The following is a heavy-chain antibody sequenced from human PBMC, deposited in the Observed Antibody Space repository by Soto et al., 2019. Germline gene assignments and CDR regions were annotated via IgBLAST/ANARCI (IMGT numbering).Heavy chain of an antibody. D-gene: IGHD2-15*01. Sequence: QLQLQESGPGLVKPSETLSLTCTVSGGSISSSSYYWGWIRQPPGKGLEWIGSIYYSGSTYYNPSLKSRVTISVDTSKYQFSLKLSSVTAADTAVYYCARHLGCGGSCDAWFDPWGQGTLVTVSS. CDR2: IYYSGST. CDR1: GGSISSSSYY. V-gene: IGHV4-39*01. J-gene: IGHJ5*02. CDR3: ARHLGCGGSCDAWFDP.